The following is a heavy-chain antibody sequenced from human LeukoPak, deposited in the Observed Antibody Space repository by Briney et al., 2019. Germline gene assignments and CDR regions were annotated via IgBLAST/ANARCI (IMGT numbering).Heavy chain of an antibody. V-gene: IGHV1-2*02. D-gene: IGHD6-13*01. CDR1: GYTFTGYY. J-gene: IGHJ4*02. CDR2: INPNSGGT. Sequence: ASVKVSCKASGYTFTGYYMHWVRQAPGQGLEWMGWINPNSGGTDYAQKFQGRVTMTRDMSTSTVYMELSSLRSEDTAVYYCARGLAAAGTLYFDYWGQGTLVTVSS. CDR3: ARGLAAAGTLYFDY.